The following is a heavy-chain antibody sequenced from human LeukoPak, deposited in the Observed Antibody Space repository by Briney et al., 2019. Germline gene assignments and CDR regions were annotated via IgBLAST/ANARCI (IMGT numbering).Heavy chain of an antibody. V-gene: IGHV3-7*01. CDR3: ASAPGLGY. J-gene: IGHJ4*02. CDR1: GFTFSSYW. CDR2: IKHDGSEK. D-gene: IGHD3-16*01. Sequence: GGSLRLSCAASGFTFSSYWMSWVRQSPGKGLEWVANIKHDGSEKYYVDSVKGRFTISRDNAKNSLYLQMNSLRAEDTAIYYFASAPGLGYWGQGTLVTVSS.